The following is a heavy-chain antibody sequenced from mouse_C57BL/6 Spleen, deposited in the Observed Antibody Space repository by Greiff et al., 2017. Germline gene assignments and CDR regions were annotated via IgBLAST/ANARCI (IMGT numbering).Heavy chain of an antibody. CDR3: TRGGYGSSYRYFDV. Sequence: EVQLVESGEGLVKPGGSLKLSCAASGFTFSSYAMSWVRQTPEKRLEWVAYISSGGDYIYYADTVKGRFTISRDNARNTLYLQMSSLKSEDTAMYYCTRGGYGSSYRYFDVWGTGTTVTVSS. CDR2: ISSGGDYI. D-gene: IGHD1-1*01. J-gene: IGHJ1*03. V-gene: IGHV5-9-1*02. CDR1: GFTFSSYA.